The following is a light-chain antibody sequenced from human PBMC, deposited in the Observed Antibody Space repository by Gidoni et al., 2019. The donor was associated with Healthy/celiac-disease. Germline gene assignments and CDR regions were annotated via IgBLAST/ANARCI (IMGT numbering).Light chain of an antibody. J-gene: IGKJ2*01. CDR1: QSISSF. Sequence: DIQMTQSPSSLSASVGDRVTITCRASQSISSFLNWYQQKPGKAPKLLMYAASSLRSGVPSRFSGSESGTDFTLTISSLQPEDFATYYCQQSYSTPDTFGQGTKLEIK. CDR3: QQSYSTPDT. V-gene: IGKV1-39*01. CDR2: AAS.